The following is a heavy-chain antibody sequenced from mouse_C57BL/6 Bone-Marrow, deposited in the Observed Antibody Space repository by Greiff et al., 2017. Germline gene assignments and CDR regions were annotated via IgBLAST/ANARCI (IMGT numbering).Heavy chain of an antibody. CDR2: INPNNGGT. Sequence: EVQLQQSGPELVKPGASVKMSCKASGYTFTDYKMHWVKQSHGKSLEWIGYINPNNGGTSYNQKFKGKATLTVNQSSSTAYMELSSLTSEDSAVCCCARGSNYFDYWGQGTTLTVSS. CDR1: GYTFTDYK. V-gene: IGHV1-22*01. CDR3: ARGSNYFDY. J-gene: IGHJ2*01.